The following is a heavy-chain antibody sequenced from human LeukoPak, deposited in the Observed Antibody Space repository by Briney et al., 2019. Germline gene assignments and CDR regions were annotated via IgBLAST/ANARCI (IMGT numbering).Heavy chain of an antibody. D-gene: IGHD5-24*01. V-gene: IGHV3-43*01. Sequence: PGGSLRLSCEASGLTFGDYTMHWVRQAPGKGLEWVSLISRSGAATKYADSVRGRFTVSRDNSKNSLYLQMNSLRAEDTAVYYCATGGDGYNYVDFDYWGQGTLVTVSS. J-gene: IGHJ4*02. CDR1: GLTFGDYT. CDR3: ATGGDGYNYVDFDY. CDR2: ISRSGAAT.